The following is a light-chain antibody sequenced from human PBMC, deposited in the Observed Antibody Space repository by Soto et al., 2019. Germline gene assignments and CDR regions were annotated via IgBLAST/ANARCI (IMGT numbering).Light chain of an antibody. CDR3: QQYNSYSTWT. Sequence: DIQMTQSPSTLSSSVRERFTITCRASQSVGGWLAWYQQKPGEAPTLLIYDASTLTSGVPSRFSGSGSGTEFTLTISSLQPDDFATYYCQQYNSYSTWTFGQGTKVDI. J-gene: IGKJ1*01. CDR2: DAS. V-gene: IGKV1-5*01. CDR1: QSVGGW.